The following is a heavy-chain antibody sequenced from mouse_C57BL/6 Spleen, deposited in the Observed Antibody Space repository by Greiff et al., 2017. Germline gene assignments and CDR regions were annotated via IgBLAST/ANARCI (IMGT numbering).Heavy chain of an antibody. CDR2: IYPGDGDT. D-gene: IGHD2-1*01. CDR3: ARSGIYYGNYFDY. Sequence: QVQLKQSGPELVKPGASVKISCKASGYAFSSSWMNWVKQRPGQGLGWIGRIYPGDGDTNYNGKFKGKATLTAAKSSSTAYMQLSSLTSEDSAVYFCARSGIYYGNYFDYWGQGTTLTVSS. V-gene: IGHV1-82*01. CDR1: GYAFSSSW. J-gene: IGHJ2*01.